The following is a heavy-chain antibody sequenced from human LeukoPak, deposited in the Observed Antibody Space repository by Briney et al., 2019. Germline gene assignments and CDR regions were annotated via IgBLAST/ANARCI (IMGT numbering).Heavy chain of an antibody. Sequence: SETLSLTCTVSGGSISSYYWSWIRQPPGKGLEWIGYIYYSGSTNYNPSLKSRVTISVDTSKNQFSLKLSSVTAADTAVYYCARGIAAAGTGYYFDYWGQGTLVTVSS. D-gene: IGHD6-13*01. CDR1: GGSISSYY. CDR2: IYYSGST. CDR3: ARGIAAAGTGYYFDY. V-gene: IGHV4-59*01. J-gene: IGHJ4*02.